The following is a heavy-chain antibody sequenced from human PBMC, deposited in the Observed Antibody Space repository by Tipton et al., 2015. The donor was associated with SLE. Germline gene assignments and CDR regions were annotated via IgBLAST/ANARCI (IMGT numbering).Heavy chain of an antibody. CDR2: ISGSSSTT. Sequence: SLRLSCAASGFTFSSYAMSWVRQAPGKGLEWVSVISGSSSTTYYADSVKGRFTISRDNSNNTLYLQMNSLRVEDTALYYCAKVLSGWPRRTMDVWGQGTTVTVSS. CDR1: GFTFSSYA. J-gene: IGHJ6*02. D-gene: IGHD6-25*01. V-gene: IGHV3-23*01. CDR3: AKVLSGWPRRTMDV.